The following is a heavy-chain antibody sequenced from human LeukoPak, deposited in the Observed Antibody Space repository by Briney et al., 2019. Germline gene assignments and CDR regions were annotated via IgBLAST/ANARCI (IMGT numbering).Heavy chain of an antibody. CDR1: GGTFSSYA. Sequence: ASVKVSCKASGGTFSSYAISWVRQAPGQGLEWMGGIIPIFGTANYAQKFQGRVTITTDESTSTAYMELSSLRAEDTAVYYCARDGHYDILTGYFQDWGQGTLVTVSS. D-gene: IGHD3-9*01. V-gene: IGHV1-69*05. CDR2: IIPIFGTA. CDR3: ARDGHYDILTGYFQD. J-gene: IGHJ1*01.